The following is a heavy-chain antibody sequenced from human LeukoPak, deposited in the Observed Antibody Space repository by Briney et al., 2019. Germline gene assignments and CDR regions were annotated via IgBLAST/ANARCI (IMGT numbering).Heavy chain of an antibody. CDR3: ARGGTVTSTLYYYGMDV. Sequence: PGGSLRPSCAASGFTFSSYSMNWVRQAPGKGLEWVSSISSSSSYIYYADSVKGRFTISRDNAKNSLYLQMNSLRAEDTAVYYCARGGTVTSTLYYYGMDVWGQGTTVTVSS. D-gene: IGHD4-17*01. CDR2: ISSSSSYI. J-gene: IGHJ6*02. V-gene: IGHV3-21*01. CDR1: GFTFSSYS.